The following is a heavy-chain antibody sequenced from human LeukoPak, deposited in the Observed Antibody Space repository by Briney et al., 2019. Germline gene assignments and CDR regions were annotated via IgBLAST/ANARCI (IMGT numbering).Heavy chain of an antibody. D-gene: IGHD3-22*01. CDR3: ARDAYYYDSSGYLDGEAFDI. CDR1: GYTFTSYY. CDR2: ISAYNGNT. V-gene: IGHV1-18*04. J-gene: IGHJ3*02. Sequence: ASVKVSCKASGYTFTSYYMHWARQAPGQGLEWMGWISAYNGNTNYARKLQGRVTMTTDTSTSTAYMELRSLRSDDTAVYYCARDAYYYDSSGYLDGEAFDIWGQGTMVTVSS.